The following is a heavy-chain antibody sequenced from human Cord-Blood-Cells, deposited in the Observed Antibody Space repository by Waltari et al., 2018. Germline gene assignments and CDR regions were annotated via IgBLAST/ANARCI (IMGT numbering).Heavy chain of an antibody. CDR1: GYPFTAYY. Sequence: QVQLVQSGAEVTKPAASVQVSCKASGYPFTAYYLPWVRQAPGQGLEWMGWINPNSGGTNYAQKFQGRVTMTRDTSISTAYMELSRLRSDDTAVYYCARDDDAFDIWGQGTMVTVSS. CDR2: INPNSGGT. J-gene: IGHJ3*02. V-gene: IGHV1-2*02. CDR3: ARDDDAFDI.